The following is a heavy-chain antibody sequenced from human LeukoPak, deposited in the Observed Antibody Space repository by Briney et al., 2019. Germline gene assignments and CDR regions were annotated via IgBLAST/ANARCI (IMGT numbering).Heavy chain of an antibody. J-gene: IGHJ4*02. Sequence: SETVSLTCGVSGGSISGTNWWSSVRQPPGQGLEWIGEISLAGQTNYNQTLKRPVTLSLDKSSNLLSLHLTSVTAADTATYFCSRERGPLCPFGYCGQRDLFFASS. D-gene: IGHD1-26*01. V-gene: IGHV4/OR15-8*02. CDR1: GGSISGTNW. CDR3: SRERGPLCPFGY. CDR2: ISLAGQT.